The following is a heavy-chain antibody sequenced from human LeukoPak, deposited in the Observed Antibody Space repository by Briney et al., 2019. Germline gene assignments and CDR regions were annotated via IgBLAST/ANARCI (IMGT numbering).Heavy chain of an antibody. V-gene: IGHV1-46*01. D-gene: IGHD6-13*01. CDR1: GYTFTSYY. CDR2: INPSGGST. CDR3: RIAAAGTTPDY. Sequence: ASVKVSCKASGYTFTSYYMHWVRQAPGQGLEWMGIINPSGGSTSYAQKFQGRVTMTRDTSISTAYMELSRLRSDDTAVYYCRIAAAGTTPDYWGQGTLVTVSS. J-gene: IGHJ4*02.